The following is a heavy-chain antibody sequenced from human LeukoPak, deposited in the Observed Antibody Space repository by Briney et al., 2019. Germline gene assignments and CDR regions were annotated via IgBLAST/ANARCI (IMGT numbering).Heavy chain of an antibody. Sequence: PGGSLRLSCAASGFTFDDYGMSWVRHAPGKGLEWVSGINWNGGSTVYADSVKGRFTISRDNAKNSLYLQMNSLRAEDTALYYCARYPKIASITIFGVVTYYFDYWGQGTLVTVSS. J-gene: IGHJ4*02. CDR1: GFTFDDYG. D-gene: IGHD3-3*01. CDR2: INWNGGST. V-gene: IGHV3-20*04. CDR3: ARYPKIASITIFGVVTYYFDY.